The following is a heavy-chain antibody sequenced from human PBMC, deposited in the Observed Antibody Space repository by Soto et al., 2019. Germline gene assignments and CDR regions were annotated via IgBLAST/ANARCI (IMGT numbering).Heavy chain of an antibody. V-gene: IGHV3-74*01. CDR2: INGDGSST. Sequence: EVQLVESGGGLVQPGGSLRLSCAASGFTFSSYWMHWVRHAPGNGLVWVSRINGDGSSTTYADSVKGRFTISRDNAKNTVYLQRNRLRAEDTAVYYCARVLSCGYAFSLDDYWGQGTLVTVSS. J-gene: IGHJ4*02. CDR1: GFTFSSYW. CDR3: ARVLSCGYAFSLDDY. D-gene: IGHD5-12*01.